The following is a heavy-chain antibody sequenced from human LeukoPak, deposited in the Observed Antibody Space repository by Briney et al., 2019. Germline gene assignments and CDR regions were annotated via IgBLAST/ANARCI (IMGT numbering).Heavy chain of an antibody. CDR2: IDPSDSYT. CDR1: GFHFTSYW. V-gene: IGHV5-10-1*01. D-gene: IGHD4-17*01. CDR3: ARLTTYGDYYYFDY. J-gene: IGHJ4*02. Sequence: GESLKISWNGSGFHFTSYWIGLGRQVPGEGLEVVGRIDPSDSYTNYSPSFQGHVTISADKSISTAYLQWSSLKASDTAMYYCARLTTYGDYYYFDYWGQGTLVTVSS.